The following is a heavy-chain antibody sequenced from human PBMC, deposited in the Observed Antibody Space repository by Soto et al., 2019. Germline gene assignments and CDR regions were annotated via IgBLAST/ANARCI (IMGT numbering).Heavy chain of an antibody. J-gene: IGHJ4*02. D-gene: IGHD1-7*01. Sequence: EAQLVESGGDLIRPGGSLRLSCAASGFSVSSNHMNWVRQAPGKGLQWVSILYSGGSIHYADSVKGRFTISRDNSKNKVFLQMNSLRGEDTAVYYCARALRTLAQWGQGTLVTVSS. V-gene: IGHV3-53*01. CDR3: ARALRTLAQ. CDR2: LYSGGSI. CDR1: GFSVSSNH.